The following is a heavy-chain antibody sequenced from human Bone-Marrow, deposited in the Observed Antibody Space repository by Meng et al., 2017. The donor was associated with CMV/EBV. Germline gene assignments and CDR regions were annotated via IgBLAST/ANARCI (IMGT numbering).Heavy chain of an antibody. CDR2: IKEDGSEK. CDR3: ARGWSGSSGD. J-gene: IGHJ4*02. CDR1: GFTYSSFW. V-gene: IGHV3-7*01. Sequence: GGSLRLSCAASGFTYSSFWMTWVRQAPGKGLEWVANIKEDGSEKYYVDSVKGRFTSSRDNAKNSLYLQMNSLRAEDTAVYYCARGWSGSSGDWGRGTLVTVSS. D-gene: IGHD1-26*01.